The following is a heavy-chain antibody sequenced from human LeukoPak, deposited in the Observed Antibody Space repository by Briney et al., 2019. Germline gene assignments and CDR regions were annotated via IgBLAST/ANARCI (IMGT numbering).Heavy chain of an antibody. CDR1: GYSISSGYY. J-gene: IGHJ4*02. V-gene: IGHV4-38-2*02. D-gene: IGHD4-23*01. CDR2: INHSGST. CDR3: AREGYGGNSDFDY. Sequence: PSETLSLTCAVSGYSISSGYYWGWIRQPPGKGLGWIGEINHSGSTNYNPSLKSRVTISVDTSKNQFSLKLSSVTAADTAVYYCAREGYGGNSDFDYWGQGTLVTVSS.